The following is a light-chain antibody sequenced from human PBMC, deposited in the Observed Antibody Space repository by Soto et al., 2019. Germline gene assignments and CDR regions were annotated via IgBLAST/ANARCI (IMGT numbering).Light chain of an antibody. Sequence: VLTQSPGTLSLSPGERATLSCRASQSLSSYLAWYQQKPGQAPRLLIYGASSRATGIPDRFSGSGSGTDFTLAITRLEPEDFAVYYCRQYDSSPSYTFGQGTKLEIK. CDR1: QSLSSY. CDR3: RQYDSSPSYT. J-gene: IGKJ2*01. CDR2: GAS. V-gene: IGKV3-20*01.